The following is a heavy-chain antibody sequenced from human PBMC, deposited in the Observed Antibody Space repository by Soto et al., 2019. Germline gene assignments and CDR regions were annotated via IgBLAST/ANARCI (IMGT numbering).Heavy chain of an antibody. CDR1: GFSLSTDGMC. CDR2: IDWNDDK. Sequence: SGPTLVNPTQTLTLTCTFSGFSLSTDGMCVNWIRQSPGKALEWLALIDWNDDKFYSISLKTRLTISKDTSKNQVVLTMTNMDPEDSGTDYGARSTTVTSLRNWFDPWGKGTLVTVSS. V-gene: IGHV2-70*01. J-gene: IGHJ5*02. CDR3: ARSTTVTSLRNWFDP. D-gene: IGHD4-17*01.